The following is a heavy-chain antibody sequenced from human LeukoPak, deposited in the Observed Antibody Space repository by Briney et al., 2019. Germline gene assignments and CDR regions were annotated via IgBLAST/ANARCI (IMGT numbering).Heavy chain of an antibody. Sequence: GGSLRLPCAASGFTFSSYAMSWVRQAPGKGLEWVSAISGSGGSAYYADSVKGRFTISRDNSKNTLYLQMNSLRAEDTAVYYCAKGRGSGSYYIRWFDPWGQGTLVTVSS. CDR1: GFTFSSYA. CDR2: ISGSGGSA. J-gene: IGHJ5*02. V-gene: IGHV3-23*01. CDR3: AKGRGSGSYYIRWFDP. D-gene: IGHD3-10*01.